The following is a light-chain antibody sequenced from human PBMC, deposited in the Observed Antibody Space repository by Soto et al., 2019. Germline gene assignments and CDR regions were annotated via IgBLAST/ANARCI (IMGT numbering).Light chain of an antibody. V-gene: IGKV3-20*01. CDR2: GAS. CDR3: QQYYGSPGIT. J-gene: IGKJ5*01. Sequence: IVLSQSPGTLSLSPGERATLSCRASQSVSSNYLAWYQQKPGQAPRLLIYGASSRATGIPDRFSGSGSGTDFTLTISRLEPEDFAVYYCQQYYGSPGITFGQGTRL. CDR1: QSVSSNY.